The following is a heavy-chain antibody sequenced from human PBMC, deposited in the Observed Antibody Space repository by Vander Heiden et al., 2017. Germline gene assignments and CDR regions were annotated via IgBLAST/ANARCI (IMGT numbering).Heavy chain of an antibody. D-gene: IGHD2-15*01. J-gene: IGHJ6*02. CDR1: AFTFHNHA. Sequence: EVPLLESGGDLVQLGGSLRLSCAASAFTFHNHAMNWVRQAPGEGLEWVSAMGGGGGTTYYADSVKGRFTISRDNSRNTLYLQMNSLRAEDTAVYYCVAPQYCSLGGCPYSHGMDVWGQGTTVIVSS. CDR3: VAPQYCSLGGCPYSHGMDV. CDR2: MGGGGGTT. V-gene: IGHV3-23*01.